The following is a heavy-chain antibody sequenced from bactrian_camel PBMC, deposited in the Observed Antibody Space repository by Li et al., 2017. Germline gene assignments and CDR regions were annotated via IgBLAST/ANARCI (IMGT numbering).Heavy chain of an antibody. V-gene: IGHV3S42*01. Sequence: DVQLVESGGGLVRPGGSLRLSCLASDPTFGNSPMSWIRQAPGKGLEWVAGIGNVGQYPIYGDSVKGRFIISRDNAKNTLYLQLNSLKTEDMAMYYCTKETEWVRYHEFAVHWGQGTQVTVS. J-gene: IGHJ4*01. CDR3: TKETEWVRYHEFAVH. CDR2: IGNVGQYP. D-gene: IGHD2*01. CDR1: DPTFGNSP.